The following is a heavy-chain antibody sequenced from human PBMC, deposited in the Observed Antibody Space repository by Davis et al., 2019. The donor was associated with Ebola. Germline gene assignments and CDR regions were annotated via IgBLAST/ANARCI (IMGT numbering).Heavy chain of an antibody. Sequence: AASVKVSCKASWGTFSSYVISWVRQAPGQGLVWMGGIIAIFGTASYAQKFQGRVTITADKSTSTAYMELISLRAEDTAVYYCARDLGIAAASDLLYYYHGMDVWGKGTTVTVSS. J-gene: IGHJ6*04. V-gene: IGHV1-69*06. CDR2: IIAIFGTA. CDR3: ARDLGIAAASDLLYYYHGMDV. D-gene: IGHD6-13*01. CDR1: WGTFSSYV.